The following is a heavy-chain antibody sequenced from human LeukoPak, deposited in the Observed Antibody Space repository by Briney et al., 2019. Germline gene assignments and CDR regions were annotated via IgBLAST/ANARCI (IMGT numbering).Heavy chain of an antibody. J-gene: IGHJ3*02. Sequence: ASVKVSCKVSGYTLTELSMHWVRQAPGKGLEWMGGFDPEDGETIYAQKFQGRVTMTEDTSTDTAYMELSSLRSEDTAVYYRATPPYYYDSSGYYLWAFDIWGQGTMVTVSS. V-gene: IGHV1-24*01. CDR3: ATPPYYYDSSGYYLWAFDI. CDR2: FDPEDGET. CDR1: GYTLTELS. D-gene: IGHD3-22*01.